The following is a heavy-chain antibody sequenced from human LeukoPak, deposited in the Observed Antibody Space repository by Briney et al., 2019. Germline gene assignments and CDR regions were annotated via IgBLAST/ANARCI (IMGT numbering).Heavy chain of an antibody. J-gene: IGHJ4*02. CDR1: GFTFSNYA. V-gene: IGHV3-23*01. CDR2: ISGSGGST. CDR3: AKDKAAASYYFDY. D-gene: IGHD6-13*01. Sequence: GSLRLSCAASGFTFSNYAMSWVRPAPGKGLELVSAISGSGGSTYYADSVKGRFTISRDNSKNTLYLQMNSLRAEDTAVYYCAKDKAAASYYFDYWGQGTLVTVSS.